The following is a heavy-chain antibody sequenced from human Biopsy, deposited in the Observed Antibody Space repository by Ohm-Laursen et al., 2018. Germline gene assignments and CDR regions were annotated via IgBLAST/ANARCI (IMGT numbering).Heavy chain of an antibody. J-gene: IGHJ5*02. Sequence: GTLSLTCTVSGDSVTKYYWGWIRQPPGKGLEWIGSIFYRGSTHYKPPLKSRVNISVDTSKNQFSLKLNSVTAADTAVYYCARDYDTSGYYYVSWGQGTLVTVSS. V-gene: IGHV4-39*01. CDR1: GDSVTKYY. CDR3: ARDYDTSGYYYVS. CDR2: IFYRGST. D-gene: IGHD3-22*01.